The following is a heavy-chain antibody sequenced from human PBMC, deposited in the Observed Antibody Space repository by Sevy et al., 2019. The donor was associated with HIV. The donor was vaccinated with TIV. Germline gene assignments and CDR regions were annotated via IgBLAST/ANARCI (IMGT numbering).Heavy chain of an antibody. Sequence: GGSLRLSCAASGFTFRRYDMHWVRQAPGRGLEWVAVVASHGNYKSFADFVRGRFTISRDNARNSLDLQMTSLRTEDTAVYYCARLQCCGGDCYYFDSWGQGALVTVSS. CDR1: GFTFRRYD. CDR2: VASHGNYK. V-gene: IGHV3-30-3*01. CDR3: ARLQCCGGDCYYFDS. D-gene: IGHD2-21*02. J-gene: IGHJ4*02.